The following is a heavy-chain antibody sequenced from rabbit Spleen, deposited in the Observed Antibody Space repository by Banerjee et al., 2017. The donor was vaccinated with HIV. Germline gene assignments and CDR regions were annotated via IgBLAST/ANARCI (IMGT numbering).Heavy chain of an antibody. J-gene: IGHJ6*01. D-gene: IGHD7-1*01. CDR2: IDTSIINT. CDR3: ARDTGTSFSSVGMDL. CDR1: GFDFTSTYY. Sequence: QSLEESGGDLVKPGASLTLTCKASGFDFTSTYYMCWVRQAPGKGLELIACIDTSIINTAYATWAKGRFTISKTSSTTVTLQMTSLTAADTATYFCARDTGTSFSSVGMDLWAQAPWSPS. V-gene: IGHV1S40*01.